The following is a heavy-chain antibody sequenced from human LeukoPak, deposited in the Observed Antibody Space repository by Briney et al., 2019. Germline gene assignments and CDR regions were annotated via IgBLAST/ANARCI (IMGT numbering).Heavy chain of an antibody. CDR2: ISAYNGNT. CDR1: GYTFTSYG. Sequence: ASVKVSCKASGYTFTSYGINWVRQAPGQGLEWMGWISAYNGNTNYAQKLQGRVTMTTDTSTSTAYMELRSLRADDTAVYYCARVVPQGYFDWLSPFFCYMDVWGKGTTVTISS. V-gene: IGHV1-18*01. CDR3: ARVVPQGYFDWLSPFFCYMDV. D-gene: IGHD3-9*01. J-gene: IGHJ6*03.